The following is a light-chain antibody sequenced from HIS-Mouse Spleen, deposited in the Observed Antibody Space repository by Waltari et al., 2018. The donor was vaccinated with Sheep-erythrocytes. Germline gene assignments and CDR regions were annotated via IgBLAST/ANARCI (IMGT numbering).Light chain of an antibody. J-gene: IGLJ2*01. CDR1: RSNIGRNY. CDR2: RNN. V-gene: IGLV1-47*01. CDR3: AAWDDSLSGVV. Sequence: QSVLTQPPSASGTPGQRVTISCSGSRSNIGRNYVYWYQQLPGTAPKLLIYRNNQRPSGVPDRFSGSKSGTSASLAISGLRSEDEADYCCAAWDDSLSGVVFGGGTKLTVL.